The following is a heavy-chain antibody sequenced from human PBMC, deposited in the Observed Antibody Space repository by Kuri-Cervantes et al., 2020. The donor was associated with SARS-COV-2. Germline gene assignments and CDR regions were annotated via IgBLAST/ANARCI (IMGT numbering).Heavy chain of an antibody. CDR2: ISTDGNAR. D-gene: IGHD3-10*01. CDR1: GFSFSSFP. V-gene: IGHV3-30*18. CDR3: AKDLRLLWFGELLY. J-gene: IGHJ4*02. Sequence: GGSLRLSCAASGFSFSSFPMHWVRHAPGKGLEWVALISTDGNARYYVDFLKGRFTISRDNSKNTLHLQMNSLRAEDTAVYYCAKDLRLLWFGELLYWGQGTLVTVSS.